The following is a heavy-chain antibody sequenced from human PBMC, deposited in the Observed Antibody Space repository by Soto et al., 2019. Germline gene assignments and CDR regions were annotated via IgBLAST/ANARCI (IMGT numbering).Heavy chain of an antibody. Sequence: QVPLVQSGAEVKKPGASVKVSCKASGYTFRSFGVSWVRQAPGQGTEWMGWISGYNGKTKSAQKMQSRVTMTTDTSKNTAYMELRSLRPDDTAVYYCARDKMIDDFGLGSFDFWGQGTAVTVSS. CDR2: ISGYNGKT. CDR1: GYTFRSFG. J-gene: IGHJ4*02. V-gene: IGHV1-18*04. D-gene: IGHD3-10*01. CDR3: ARDKMIDDFGLGSFDF.